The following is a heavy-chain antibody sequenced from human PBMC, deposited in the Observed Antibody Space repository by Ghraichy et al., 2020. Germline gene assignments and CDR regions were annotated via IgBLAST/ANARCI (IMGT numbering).Heavy chain of an antibody. CDR3: ARVYYYASETYYYAFDI. J-gene: IGHJ3*02. Sequence: SETLSLTCTVSGGSISSYYWSWIRQPPGKGLEWVGYIYYSGSTNFNPSLKSRVSISVDTSKNQFSLKLTSVTPADTAVYYCARVYYYASETYYYAFDIWGQGTMVTVS. D-gene: IGHD3-10*01. CDR1: GGSISSYY. V-gene: IGHV4-59*01. CDR2: IYYSGST.